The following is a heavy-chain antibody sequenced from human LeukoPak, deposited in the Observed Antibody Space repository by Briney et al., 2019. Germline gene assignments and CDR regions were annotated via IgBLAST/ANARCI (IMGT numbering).Heavy chain of an antibody. Sequence: SVKVSCKASGGTFSSYAISWVRQAPGQGLEWMGRIIPIFGTANYAQKFQGRVTIITDESTSTAYMELSSLRSEDTAVYYCARELVTAIHFYFDYWGQGTLVTVSS. CDR2: IIPIFGTA. J-gene: IGHJ4*02. V-gene: IGHV1-69*05. CDR3: ARELVTAIHFYFDY. D-gene: IGHD2-21*02. CDR1: GGTFSSYA.